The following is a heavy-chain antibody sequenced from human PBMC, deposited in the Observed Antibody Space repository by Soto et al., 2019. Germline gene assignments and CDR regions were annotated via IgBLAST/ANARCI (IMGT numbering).Heavy chain of an antibody. CDR1: GFTFSSYA. V-gene: IGHV3-30-3*01. J-gene: IGHJ4*02. D-gene: IGHD1-1*01. CDR3: ARDSPPPGTQPDY. Sequence: QVQLVESGGGVVQPGRSLRLSCAASGFTFSSYAMHWVRQAPGKGLEWVAVISYDGSNKYYADSVKGRFTISRDNSKNTLYLQMNSLRAEVTAVYYCARDSPPPGTQPDYWGQGTLVTVSS. CDR2: ISYDGSNK.